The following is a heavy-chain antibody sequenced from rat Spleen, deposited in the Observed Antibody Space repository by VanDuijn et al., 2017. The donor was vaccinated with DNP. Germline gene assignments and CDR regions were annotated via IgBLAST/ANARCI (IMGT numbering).Heavy chain of an antibody. V-gene: IGHV3-1*01. CDR2: ISYSGNT. CDR1: GYSITSNY. J-gene: IGHJ2*01. Sequence: EVQLQESGSGLVKPSQSLTLTCSVTGYSITSNYWGWIRKFPGNKMEYIGHISYSGNTNYNPSLKSRISITRHTSKNHFFLHLNSVTTEDTATYYCARWTRYFDYWVQGVMVTVSS. D-gene: IGHD1-7*01. CDR3: ARWTRYFDY.